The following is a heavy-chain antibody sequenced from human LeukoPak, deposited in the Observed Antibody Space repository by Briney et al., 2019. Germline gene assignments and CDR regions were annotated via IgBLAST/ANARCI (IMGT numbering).Heavy chain of an antibody. V-gene: IGHV1-3*01. CDR3: ARVRRDGYTFDY. J-gene: IGHJ4*02. CDR2: INAGNGNT. D-gene: IGHD5-24*01. CDR1: GYTFTSYA. Sequence: ASVKVSCKASGYTFTSYAMHWVRQAPGQRLEWMGWINAGNGNTKYSQKFQGRVTITRDKSASTAYMELSSLRSEDTAVYYCARVRRDGYTFDYWGQGTLVTVSS.